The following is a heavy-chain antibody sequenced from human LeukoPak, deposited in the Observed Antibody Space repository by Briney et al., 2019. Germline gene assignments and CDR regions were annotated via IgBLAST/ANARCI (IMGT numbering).Heavy chain of an antibody. CDR2: IPYDGSNK. CDR3: ARAERYYDSSGYYRY. Sequence: PGGSLRLSCAASGFTFSSYAMHWVRRAPGKGLEWVAVIPYDGSNKYYADSVKGRFTISRDNSKNTLYLQMNSLRAEDTAVYYCARAERYYDSSGYYRYWGQGTLVTVSS. J-gene: IGHJ4*02. V-gene: IGHV3-30-3*01. D-gene: IGHD3-22*01. CDR1: GFTFSSYA.